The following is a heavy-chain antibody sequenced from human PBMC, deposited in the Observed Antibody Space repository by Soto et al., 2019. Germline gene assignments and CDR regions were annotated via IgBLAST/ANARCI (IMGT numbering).Heavy chain of an antibody. V-gene: IGHV1-2*02. Sequence: GASVKVSCKASGYTFTGYYMHWVRQAPGQGLEWMGWINPNSGGTNYAQKFQGRVTMTRDTSISTAYMELSRLRSDDTAVYYCARGAVYTIVTVAARNWFDPWGQGTLVTVSS. CDR2: INPNSGGT. J-gene: IGHJ5*02. CDR1: GYTFTGYY. CDR3: ARGAVYTIVTVAARNWFDP. D-gene: IGHD3-9*01.